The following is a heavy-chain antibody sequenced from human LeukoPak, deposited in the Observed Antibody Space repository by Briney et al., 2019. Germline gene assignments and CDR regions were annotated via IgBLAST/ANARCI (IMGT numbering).Heavy chain of an antibody. Sequence: SQTLSLTCAISGDSVSSNRATWNWIRQSPSRGLEWLGRTYYRTKWNTDYEVSLNSRIIVNPDTSKNQFSLQLNSVTPEDSAAYYCATALGVMFDYWGQGTLVTVSS. CDR3: ATALGVMFDY. D-gene: IGHD2-8*01. CDR1: GDSVSSNRAT. V-gene: IGHV6-1*01. CDR2: TYYRTKWNT. J-gene: IGHJ4*02.